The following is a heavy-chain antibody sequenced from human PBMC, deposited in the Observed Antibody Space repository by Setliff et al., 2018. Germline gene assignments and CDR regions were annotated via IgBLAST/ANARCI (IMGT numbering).Heavy chain of an antibody. CDR2: IYYNGDT. CDR1: GGSISGYY. J-gene: IGHJ4*02. CDR3: RYWSGYYNNDY. Sequence: PSETLSLTCSVSGGSISGYYWNWLRQTPGKGLEWVGHIYYNGDTKYNPSLQSRVTMSVDTSKNQFSLKLTSVTAADTAVYYCRYWSGYYNNDYWGQGTLVTVSS. V-gene: IGHV4-59*04. D-gene: IGHD3-3*01.